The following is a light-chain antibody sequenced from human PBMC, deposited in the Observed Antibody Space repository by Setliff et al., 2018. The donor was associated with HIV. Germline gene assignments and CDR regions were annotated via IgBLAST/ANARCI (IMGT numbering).Light chain of an antibody. Sequence: QSALAQPASVSGSPGQSITISCTGSCSDVGGYNYVSWYQQHPGKAPKLMIYDVSQRPSGVSDRFSGSKSGITASLTISGLQPEDESDYYCSSYTASSTLVFGGGTKVTVL. J-gene: IGLJ3*02. CDR3: SSYTASSTLV. CDR1: CSDVGGYNY. V-gene: IGLV2-14*03. CDR2: DVS.